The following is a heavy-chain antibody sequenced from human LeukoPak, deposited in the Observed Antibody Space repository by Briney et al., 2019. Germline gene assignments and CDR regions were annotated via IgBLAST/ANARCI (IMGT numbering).Heavy chain of an antibody. D-gene: IGHD4-11*01. CDR3: ARRGTVIHNYYYYYYMDV. Sequence: SETLSLTCTVSGGSISSGGYYWTWIRQHPGKGLEWLGYIYYSGSTYYNPSLKSRLTISIDTSKNQFSLKLNSVTAADTAVYYCARRGTVIHNYYYYYYMDVWGKGTTVTVSS. J-gene: IGHJ6*03. CDR1: GGSISSGGYY. CDR2: IYYSGST. V-gene: IGHV4-31*03.